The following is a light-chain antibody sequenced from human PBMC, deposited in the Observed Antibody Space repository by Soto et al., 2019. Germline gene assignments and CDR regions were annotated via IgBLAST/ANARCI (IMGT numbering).Light chain of an antibody. CDR3: SSYTTSSTLV. CDR2: DVN. J-gene: IGLJ3*02. V-gene: IGLV2-8*01. CDR1: SSDVGGYNY. Sequence: QSVLTQPPSASGSPGQSVTISCTGTSSDVGGYNYVSWYRQHPGKAPQLIIYDVNKRPSGVPDRFSGSKSGNTASLTISGLQAEDEADYYCSSYTTSSTLVFGGGTQLTVL.